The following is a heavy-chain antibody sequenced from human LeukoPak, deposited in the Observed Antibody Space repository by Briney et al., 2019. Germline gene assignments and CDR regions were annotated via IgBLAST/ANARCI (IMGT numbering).Heavy chain of an antibody. CDR1: GYTFTSYA. D-gene: IGHD1-26*01. V-gene: IGHV1-3*01. CDR3: TSTRVGATYFDY. Sequence: ASVKVSCKASGYTFTSYAMHWVRQAPGQRLEWMGWINAGNGNTKYSQKFQGRVTITRDTSASTAYMELSSLRSEGTAVYYCTSTRVGATYFDYWGQGTLVTVSS. CDR2: INAGNGNT. J-gene: IGHJ4*02.